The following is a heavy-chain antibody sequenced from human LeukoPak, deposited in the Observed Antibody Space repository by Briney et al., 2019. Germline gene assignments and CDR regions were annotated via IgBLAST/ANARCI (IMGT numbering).Heavy chain of an antibody. CDR2: INHSGST. D-gene: IGHD4-23*01. CDR1: GGSFSGYY. Sequence: SETLSLTCAVYGGSFSGYYWSWIRQPPGKGLEWIGEINHSGSTNYNPSLKSRVTISVDTSKNQFSLKLSSVTAADTAVYYCARDRGYSNWFDPWGQGTLVTVSS. V-gene: IGHV4-34*01. CDR3: ARDRGYSNWFDP. J-gene: IGHJ5*02.